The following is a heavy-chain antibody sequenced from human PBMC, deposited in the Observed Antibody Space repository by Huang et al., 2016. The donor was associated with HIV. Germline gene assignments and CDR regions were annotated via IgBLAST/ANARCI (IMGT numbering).Heavy chain of an antibody. CDR3: ARGEGYNHWSRQGEYFQD. D-gene: IGHD2-8*02. J-gene: IGHJ1*01. Sequence: EVQVVESGGGPVKPGGSLRLSCVASGFTFNAYNMNWVRQAAGKGVEGDSRGSSGSSYKSHAASLKGRFTSARDKAKNSGYLEMNSLRVEDTAIYECARGEGYNHWSRQGEYFQDWGRGTLVSVSS. V-gene: IGHV3-21*04. CDR2: GSSGSSYK. CDR1: GFTFNAYN.